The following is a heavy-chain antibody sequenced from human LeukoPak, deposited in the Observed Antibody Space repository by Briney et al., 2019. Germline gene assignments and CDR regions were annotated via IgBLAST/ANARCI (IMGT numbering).Heavy chain of an antibody. J-gene: IGHJ4*02. CDR1: GYTFTGYY. CDR3: AREYDSSGYSIFFDY. CDR2: INPNSGGT. D-gene: IGHD3-22*01. Sequence: GASVKVSCKASGYTFTGYYMHWVRQAPGQGLEWTGRINPNSGGTNYAQKFQGRVTMTRDTSISTAYMELSRLRSDDTAVYYCAREYDSSGYSIFFDYWGQGTLVTVSS. V-gene: IGHV1-2*06.